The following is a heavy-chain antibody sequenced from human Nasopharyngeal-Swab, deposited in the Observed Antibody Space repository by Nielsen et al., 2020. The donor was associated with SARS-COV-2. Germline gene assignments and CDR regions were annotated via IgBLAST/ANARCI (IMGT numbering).Heavy chain of an antibody. Sequence: WIHQPPGKGLEWIGEINHSGSTNYNPSLKSRVTISVGTSKNQFSLKLSSVTAADTAVYYCARGTVYYYDSSGYYYYYYYGMDVWGQGTTVTVSS. CDR2: INHSGST. CDR3: ARGTVYYYDSSGYYYYYYYGMDV. V-gene: IGHV4-34*01. J-gene: IGHJ6*02. D-gene: IGHD3-22*01.